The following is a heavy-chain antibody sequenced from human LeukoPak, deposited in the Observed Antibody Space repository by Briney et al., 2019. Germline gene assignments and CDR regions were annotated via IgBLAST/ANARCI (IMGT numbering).Heavy chain of an antibody. CDR3: ARDSIDGSGTYYNDSPDY. D-gene: IGHD3-10*01. CDR1: GYTFTVYY. Sequence: GASVKVSCKASGYTFTVYYMHWVRQAPGQGLEWMGWISAYNGNTDYGQNLRGRLIMTTDTSTSTAYMELRSLRSDDTAVYYCARDSIDGSGTYYNDSPDYWGQGTLVTVSS. J-gene: IGHJ4*02. V-gene: IGHV1-18*04. CDR2: ISAYNGNT.